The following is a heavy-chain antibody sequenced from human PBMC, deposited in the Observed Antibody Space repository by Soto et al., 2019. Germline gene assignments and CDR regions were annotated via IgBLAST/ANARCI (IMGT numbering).Heavy chain of an antibody. CDR1: GYTFSSSP. D-gene: IGHD5-12*01. CDR2: INTANDDT. Sequence: QVQLVQAGAEVKKPRASVKVSCRASGYTFSSSPLHWVRQAPGQRPEWMGWINTANDDTKYSQKFQDRVTLTRDTSASTAYMEVSSLTPEDTAVYYCAGDEGVDSGNWGQGTLVTVSS. CDR3: AGDEGVDSGN. V-gene: IGHV1-3*04. J-gene: IGHJ4*02.